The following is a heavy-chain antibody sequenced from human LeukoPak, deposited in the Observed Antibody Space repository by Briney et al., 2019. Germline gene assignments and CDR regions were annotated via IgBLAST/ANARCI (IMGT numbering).Heavy chain of an antibody. J-gene: IGHJ4*02. CDR2: IYPGDSDT. V-gene: IGHV5-51*01. CDR1: GYRFTTYW. D-gene: IGHD5-12*01. Sequence: PGESLKFSCRASGYRFTTYWIAWVRQMPGKGLEWMGIIYPGDSDTRYSPSFEGQVTISADKSITTAYLQWSSLKASDTAMYYCARQITDQSSGYDSIDYWGQGTLVTVSS. CDR3: ARQITDQSSGYDSIDY.